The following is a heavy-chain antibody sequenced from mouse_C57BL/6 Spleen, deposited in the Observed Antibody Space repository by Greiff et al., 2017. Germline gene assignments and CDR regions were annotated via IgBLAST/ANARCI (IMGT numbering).Heavy chain of an antibody. CDR3: AREGNYPFFDY. CDR2: ISSGGSYT. J-gene: IGHJ2*01. D-gene: IGHD2-1*01. V-gene: IGHV5-6*02. CDR1: GFTFSSYG. Sequence: DVKLQESGGDLVKPGGSLKLSCAASGFTFSSYGMSWVRQTPDKRLEWVATISSGGSYTYYPDSVKGRFTISRDNAKNTLYLQMSSLKSEDTAMYYCAREGNYPFFDYWGQGTTLTVSS.